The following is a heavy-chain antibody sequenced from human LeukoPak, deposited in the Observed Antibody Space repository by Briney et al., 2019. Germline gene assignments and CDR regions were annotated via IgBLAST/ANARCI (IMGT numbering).Heavy chain of an antibody. Sequence: SETLPLTCTVSGGSISSYYWSWIRQPPGKGLEWIGYIYYSGSTNYNPSLKSRVTISVDTSKNQFSLKLSSVTAADTAVYYCARGLGGSGSYGLDPWGQGTLVTVSS. CDR2: IYYSGST. J-gene: IGHJ5*02. CDR3: ARGLGGSGSYGLDP. D-gene: IGHD1-26*01. V-gene: IGHV4-59*01. CDR1: GGSISSYY.